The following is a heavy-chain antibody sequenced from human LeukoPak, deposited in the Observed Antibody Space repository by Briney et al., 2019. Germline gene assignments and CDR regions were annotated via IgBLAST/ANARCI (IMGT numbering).Heavy chain of an antibody. CDR1: GFIFSSYG. D-gene: IGHD5-24*01. Sequence: SGRSLRLSCAASGFIFSSYGMHWVRQAPGKGLAWVAVIWYDGSNKYYADSVKGRFTISRDNSKNTLYVQMNSLRVEDTAVYYCARDREMYYYYGMDVWGQGTTVTVSS. V-gene: IGHV3-33*01. CDR3: ARDREMYYYYGMDV. J-gene: IGHJ6*02. CDR2: IWYDGSNK.